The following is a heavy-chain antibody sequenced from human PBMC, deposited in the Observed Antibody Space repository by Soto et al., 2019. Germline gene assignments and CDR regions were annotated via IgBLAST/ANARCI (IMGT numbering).Heavy chain of an antibody. D-gene: IGHD2-2*02. Sequence: PGGSLRLSCAASGFTFSSYSMSWVRQAPGKGLEWVSSISSSSSYIYYADSVKGRFTISRDNAKNSLYLQMNSLRAEDTAVYYCAREGPQDIVVVPAAIYDYWGQGTLVTVSS. V-gene: IGHV3-21*01. J-gene: IGHJ4*02. CDR1: GFTFSSYS. CDR2: ISSSSSYI. CDR3: AREGPQDIVVVPAAIYDY.